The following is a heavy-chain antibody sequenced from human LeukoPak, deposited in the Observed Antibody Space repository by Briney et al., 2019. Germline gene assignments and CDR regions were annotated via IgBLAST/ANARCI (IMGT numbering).Heavy chain of an antibody. CDR2: ISAYNGNT. D-gene: IGHD2-8*01. Sequence: ASVKVSCKASGYTFTSYGISWVRQAPGQGLEWMGWISAYNGNTNYAQKLQGRVTMTTDTTTSTAYMELRSLRSDDATVYYCARGARHPSMLHVYYYYYMDVWGKGTTVTVSS. J-gene: IGHJ6*03. CDR3: ARGARHPSMLHVYYYYYMDV. V-gene: IGHV1-18*01. CDR1: GYTFTSYG.